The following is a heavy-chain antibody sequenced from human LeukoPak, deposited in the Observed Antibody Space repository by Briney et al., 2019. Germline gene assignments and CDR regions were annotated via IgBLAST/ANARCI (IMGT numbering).Heavy chain of an antibody. V-gene: IGHV3-9*01. D-gene: IGHD3-22*01. Sequence: GGSLRLSCAASGFTLDDYAMHWVRQAPGKGLEWVSGISWNSGSIGYADSVKGRFTISRDNAKNSLYLQMNTLRAEDTALYCCAKDIRLIYDSSGYYTSWVRGTLVTVSS. CDR1: GFTLDDYA. CDR2: ISWNSGSI. J-gene: IGHJ5*02. CDR3: AKDIRLIYDSSGYYTS.